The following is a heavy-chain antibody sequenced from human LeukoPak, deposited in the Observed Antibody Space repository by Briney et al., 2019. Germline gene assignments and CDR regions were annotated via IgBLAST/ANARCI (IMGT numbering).Heavy chain of an antibody. CDR2: IIPIFGTA. Sequence: SVKVSCKASGGTFSSYAISWVRQAPGQGLEWMGGIIPIFGTANYAQKFQGRVTITADESTSTAYMELRSLRSDDTAVYYCARDQGPYYYDSSGSGFDPWGQGTLVTVSS. J-gene: IGHJ5*02. D-gene: IGHD3-22*01. V-gene: IGHV1-69*13. CDR3: ARDQGPYYYDSSGSGFDP. CDR1: GGTFSSYA.